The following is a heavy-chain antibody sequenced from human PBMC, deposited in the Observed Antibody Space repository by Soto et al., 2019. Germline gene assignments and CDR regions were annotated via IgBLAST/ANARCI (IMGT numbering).Heavy chain of an antibody. CDR3: ARNYYDSGGGFDY. Sequence: GGSLRLSCAASGFTFSDYYMSWIRQAPGKGLEWVSVIYSDDSTYYADSVKGRFTISRDNSNNTLYLQMNSLRAEDTAVYYCARNYYDSGGGFDYWGQGTLVTVSS. CDR2: IYSDDST. D-gene: IGHD3-22*01. V-gene: IGHV3-53*01. J-gene: IGHJ4*02. CDR1: GFTFSDYY.